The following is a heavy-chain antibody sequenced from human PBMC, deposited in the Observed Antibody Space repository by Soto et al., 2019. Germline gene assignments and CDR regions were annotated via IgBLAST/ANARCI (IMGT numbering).Heavy chain of an antibody. J-gene: IGHJ4*02. CDR2: IKSKTDGGTT. CDR1: GFTFSNAW. Sequence: EVQLVESGGGLVKPGGSLRLSCAASGFTFSNAWMSWVRQAPGKGLEWVGRIKSKTDGGTTDYAAPVKGRFTISRDDSKNTLYLQMNSLKTEDTAVYYCTTFTGTTRGYFDSWGQGTLVTVSS. V-gene: IGHV3-15*01. CDR3: TTFTGTTRGYFDS. D-gene: IGHD1-7*01.